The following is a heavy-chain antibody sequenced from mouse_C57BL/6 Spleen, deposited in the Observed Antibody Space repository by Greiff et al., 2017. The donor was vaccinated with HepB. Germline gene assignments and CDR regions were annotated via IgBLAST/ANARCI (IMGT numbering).Heavy chain of an antibody. Sequence: VQLQQPGAELVRPGSSVKLSCKASGYTFTSYWMHWVKQRPIQGLEWIGNIDPSDSETHYNQKFKDKATLTVDKSSSTAYMQLSSLTSEDSAVYYCARFYYYGSSRYYFDYWGQGTTLTVSS. J-gene: IGHJ2*01. CDR3: ARFYYYGSSRYYFDY. D-gene: IGHD1-1*01. CDR2: IDPSDSET. CDR1: GYTFTSYW. V-gene: IGHV1-52*01.